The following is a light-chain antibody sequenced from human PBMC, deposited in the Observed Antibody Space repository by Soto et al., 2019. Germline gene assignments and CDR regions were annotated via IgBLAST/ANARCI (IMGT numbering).Light chain of an antibody. CDR3: QQYNEWPLT. Sequence: EIVMTQSPATLSVSPGERATLSCRASQSVSSDLAWYQQKPGQAPRPLIYGASTRATGIPATFSGSWSGTEFTLTITSLQSEDFAVYYCQQYNEWPLTFGGGTKVEIK. CDR2: GAS. V-gene: IGKV3-15*01. J-gene: IGKJ4*01. CDR1: QSVSSD.